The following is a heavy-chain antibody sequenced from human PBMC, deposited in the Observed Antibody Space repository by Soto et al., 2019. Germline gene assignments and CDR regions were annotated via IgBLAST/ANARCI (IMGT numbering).Heavy chain of an antibody. V-gene: IGHV3-30*19. CDR3: ARDGGIAAAGTTENYYYYGMDV. CDR2: ISYDGSNK. D-gene: IGHD6-13*01. Sequence: PVGSLCLSCAASGFTFSSHGMHWVRQAPGKGLEGLAVISYDGSNKYYADSVKGRFTISRDNSKNTLYLQMNSLRAEDTAVYYCARDGGIAAAGTTENYYYYGMDVWGQGTTVTVSS. J-gene: IGHJ6*02. CDR1: GFTFSSHG.